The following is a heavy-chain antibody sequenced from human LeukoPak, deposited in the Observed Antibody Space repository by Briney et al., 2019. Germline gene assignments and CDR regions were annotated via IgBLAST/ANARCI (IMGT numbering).Heavy chain of an antibody. CDR2: INYSGST. D-gene: IGHD3-10*01. V-gene: IGHV4-39*01. Sequence: PSETLSLTCTVSGGSFSSTTYYWGWLRQPPGKGLEWIASINYSGSTYYNPSRKSRVTISVNTSENQFSLKLSSVTAADTAVYYCARYVVYGSGKYYFDYWGQGTLVTVSS. J-gene: IGHJ4*02. CDR1: GGSFSSTTYY. CDR3: ARYVVYGSGKYYFDY.